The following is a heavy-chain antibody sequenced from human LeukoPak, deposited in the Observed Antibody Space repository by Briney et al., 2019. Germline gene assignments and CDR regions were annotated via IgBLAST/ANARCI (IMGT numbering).Heavy chain of an antibody. CDR2: INHSGST. V-gene: IGHV4-34*01. D-gene: IGHD2-2*01. CDR1: GGCFSGYY. Sequence: SETLSLTCAVYGGCFSGYYWSWIRQPPGKGLEWIGEINHSGSTNYNPSLKSRVTISVDTSKNQFSLKLSSVTAADTAVYYCARGPLGYCSSTSCPSYGMDVWGQGTTVTVSS. J-gene: IGHJ6*02. CDR3: ARGPLGYCSSTSCPSYGMDV.